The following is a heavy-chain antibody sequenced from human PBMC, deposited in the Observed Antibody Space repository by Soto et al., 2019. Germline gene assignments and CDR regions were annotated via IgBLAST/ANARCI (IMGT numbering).Heavy chain of an antibody. CDR3: AREYDILNWFDP. J-gene: IGHJ5*02. D-gene: IGHD3-9*01. Sequence: ASVKVSCKASGYTFTSYAIHWVRQAPGQRLECMGWINAGNGNTKYSQKFQGRVTITRDTSASTAYMELSSLTSEDTAVYYCAREYDILNWFDPWGQGTLVTVSS. V-gene: IGHV1-3*01. CDR2: INAGNGNT. CDR1: GYTFTSYA.